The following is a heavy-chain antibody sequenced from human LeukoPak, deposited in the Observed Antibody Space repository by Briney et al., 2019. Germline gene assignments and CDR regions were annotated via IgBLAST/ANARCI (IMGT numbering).Heavy chain of an antibody. V-gene: IGHV1-18*01. CDR3: AREWTTVTTNAFDI. Sequence: GASVKVSCKASGGTFSSYAISWVRQAPGQGLEWMGWISAYNGNTNYAQKLQGRVTMTTDTSTSTAYMELRSLRSDDTAVYYCAREWTTVTTNAFDIWAQGTMVTVSS. D-gene: IGHD4-17*01. CDR1: GGTFSSYA. J-gene: IGHJ3*02. CDR2: ISAYNGNT.